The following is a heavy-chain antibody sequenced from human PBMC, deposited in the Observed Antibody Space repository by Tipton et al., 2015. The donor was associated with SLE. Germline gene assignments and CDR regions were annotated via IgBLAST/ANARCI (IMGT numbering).Heavy chain of an antibody. Sequence: TLSLTCTVSGGSISSGSYYWSWIRQPPGKGLEWIGYFRYSGDTYKNPSLQSRVTLSAGPSKNQFSLKLKSVTAVDTAVYYCARSLGAGFCSGGNCFEPLDYWGQGTLVTVSS. CDR3: ARSLGAGFCSGGNCFEPLDY. V-gene: IGHV4-61*01. CDR2: FRYSGDT. J-gene: IGHJ4*02. CDR1: GGSISSGSYY. D-gene: IGHD2-15*01.